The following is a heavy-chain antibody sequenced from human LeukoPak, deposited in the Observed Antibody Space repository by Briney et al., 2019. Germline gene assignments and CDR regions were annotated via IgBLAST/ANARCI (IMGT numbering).Heavy chain of an antibody. Sequence: GGSLRLSCAGSGFTFTKFAMTWVRQAPGKGLEWVSSMGPTGDTYYLDSVKGRFSLSRDVSKSTMSLRMTTLRVDDTAVYFCAKATPYGTTWVGGFDLWGQGTMVTVSS. CDR2: MGPTGDT. CDR3: AKATPYGTTWVGGFDL. V-gene: IGHV3-23*01. CDR1: GFTFTKFA. J-gene: IGHJ3*01. D-gene: IGHD1-14*01.